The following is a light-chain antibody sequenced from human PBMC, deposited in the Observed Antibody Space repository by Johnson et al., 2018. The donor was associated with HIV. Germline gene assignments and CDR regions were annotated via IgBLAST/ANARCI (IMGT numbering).Light chain of an antibody. CDR2: DNN. CDR1: SSNIGNNY. Sequence: QSVLTQPPSVSAAPGQKVTISCSGSSSNIGNNYVSWYQQLPGTAPKLLIYDNNKRPSGIPDRFSGSNSGTSATLGIIELQAGDEADYYCGTWDSSLSAYVFGTGTKVTVL. J-gene: IGLJ1*01. CDR3: GTWDSSLSAYV. V-gene: IGLV1-51*01.